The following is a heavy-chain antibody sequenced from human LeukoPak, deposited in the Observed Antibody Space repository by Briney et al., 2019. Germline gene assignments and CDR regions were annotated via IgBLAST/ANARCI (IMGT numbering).Heavy chain of an antibody. V-gene: IGHV1-8*01. Sequence: GASVKVSCKASGYTFTSYDINWVRQATGQGLEWMGWMNPNSGNTGYAQKFQGRVTITRNTSISTAYMELSSLRSEDTAVYYCARAVRYSSSPDSYYFDYWGQGTLVTVSS. CDR1: GYTFTSYD. CDR3: ARAVRYSSSPDSYYFDY. CDR2: MNPNSGNT. D-gene: IGHD6-6*01. J-gene: IGHJ4*02.